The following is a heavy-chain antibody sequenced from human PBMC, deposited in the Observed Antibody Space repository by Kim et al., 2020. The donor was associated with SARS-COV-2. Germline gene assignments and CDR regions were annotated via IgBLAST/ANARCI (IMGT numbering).Heavy chain of an antibody. Sequence: ADSVKGRFTISRDNSKNTLYLQMNSLRAEDTAVYYCARDLTRGVAGWFDPWGQGTLITVSS. D-gene: IGHD3-10*01. J-gene: IGHJ5*02. V-gene: IGHV3-23*01. CDR3: ARDLTRGVAGWFDP.